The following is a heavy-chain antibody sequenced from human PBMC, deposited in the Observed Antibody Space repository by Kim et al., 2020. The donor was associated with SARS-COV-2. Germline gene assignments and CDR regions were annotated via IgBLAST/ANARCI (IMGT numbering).Heavy chain of an antibody. Sequence: SVKVSCKASGGTFSSYAISWVRQAPGQGLEWMGGIIPIFGTANYAQKFQGRVTITADESTSTAYMELSSLRSEDTAVYYCAREIGSYYNSYYYYGMDVWGQGTTVTVSS. CDR3: AREIGSYYNSYYYYGMDV. CDR1: GGTFSSYA. J-gene: IGHJ6*02. CDR2: IIPIFGTA. V-gene: IGHV1-69*13. D-gene: IGHD3-10*01.